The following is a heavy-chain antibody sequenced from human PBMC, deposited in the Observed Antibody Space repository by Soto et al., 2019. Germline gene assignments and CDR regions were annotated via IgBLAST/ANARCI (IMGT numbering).Heavy chain of an antibody. V-gene: IGHV2-5*02. Sequence: QITVKESGLTLVKPTETLTLTCTFSGFSLSSIGMGVGWIRQPPGKALEWLALIYWDDDKRYSPSLSSRLTITKVPSKNEGDLTMTNMDPVDTATYYCARLTRGVYDSGRLWEKFDYWGQGTLVTVSS. CDR1: GFSLSSIGMG. CDR2: IYWDDDK. CDR3: ARLTRGVYDSGRLWEKFDY. D-gene: IGHD5-12*01. J-gene: IGHJ4*02.